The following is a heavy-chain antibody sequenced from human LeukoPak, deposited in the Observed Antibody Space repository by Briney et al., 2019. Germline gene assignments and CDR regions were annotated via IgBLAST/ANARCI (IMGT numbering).Heavy chain of an antibody. J-gene: IGHJ4*02. CDR2: KSYDGSNK. CDR1: GFTFSSYA. V-gene: IGHV3-30-3*01. Sequence: GGSLRLSCAASGFTFSSYAMHWVRQAPGKGLEWVAVKSYDGSNKYYADSVKGRFTISRDNSKNTLYLQMNSLRAEDTAVYYCARGASGWYSDCWGQGTLVTVSS. CDR3: ARGASGWYSDC. D-gene: IGHD6-19*01.